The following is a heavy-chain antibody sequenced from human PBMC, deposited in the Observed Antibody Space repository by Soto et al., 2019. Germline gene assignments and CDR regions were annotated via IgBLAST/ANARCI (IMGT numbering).Heavy chain of an antibody. CDR2: INHSGST. V-gene: IGHV4-34*01. D-gene: IGHD6-13*01. Sequence: PSETLSLTCAVYGGSFSGYYWSWIRQPPGKGLEWIGEINHSGSTNYNPSLKSRVTISVDTSKDQFSLKLSSVTAADTAVYYCTMGGGSSWGPDWFDPWGQGTLVSGSS. CDR3: TMGGGSSWGPDWFDP. J-gene: IGHJ5*02. CDR1: GGSFSGYY.